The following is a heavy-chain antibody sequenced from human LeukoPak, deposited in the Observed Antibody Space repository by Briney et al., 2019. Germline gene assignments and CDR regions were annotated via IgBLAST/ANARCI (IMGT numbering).Heavy chain of an antibody. CDR2: MNPNRGNT. J-gene: IGHJ6*03. CDR1: GYTFTSYD. D-gene: IGHD2-2*01. CDR3: ARGDIVVVPAAIPSKYYYYYYMDV. Sequence: AASVKVSCKASGYTFTSYDINWVRQATGQGLEWMGWMNPNRGNTGYAHKFQGRVKLSRNTSLRPVYMEMRSLRSEDTAVYYCARGDIVVVPAAIPSKYYYYYYMDVWGKGTTVTVSS. V-gene: IGHV1-8*01.